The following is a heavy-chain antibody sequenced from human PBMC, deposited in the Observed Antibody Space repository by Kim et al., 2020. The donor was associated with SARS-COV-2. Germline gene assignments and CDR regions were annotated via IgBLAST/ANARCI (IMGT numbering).Heavy chain of an antibody. D-gene: IGHD3-22*01. Sequence: VKGRFTNDRDNAKNSLYLQMNILRAEDTAVYYCARDPGYYDSSGQRWFDPWGQGTLVTVSS. J-gene: IGHJ5*02. V-gene: IGHV3-11*04. CDR3: ARDPGYYDSSGQRWFDP.